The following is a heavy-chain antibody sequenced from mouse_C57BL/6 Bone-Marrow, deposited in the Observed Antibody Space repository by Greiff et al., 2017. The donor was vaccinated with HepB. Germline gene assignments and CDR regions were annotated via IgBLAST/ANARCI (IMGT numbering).Heavy chain of an antibody. J-gene: IGHJ3*01. D-gene: IGHD2-3*01. CDR1: GYTFTDYE. CDR3: TRPRWLLRAWFAY. CDR2: IDPETGGT. Sequence: QVQLQQSGAELVRPGASVTLSCKASGYTFTDYEMHWVKQTPVHGLEWIGAIDPETGGTAYNQKFKGKAILTADKSSSTAYMELRSLTSEDSAVYYCTRPRWLLRAWFAYWGQGTLVTVSA. V-gene: IGHV1-15*01.